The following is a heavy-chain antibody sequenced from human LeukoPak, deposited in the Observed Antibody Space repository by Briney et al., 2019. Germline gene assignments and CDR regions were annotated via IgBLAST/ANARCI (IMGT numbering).Heavy chain of an antibody. J-gene: IGHJ4*02. V-gene: IGHV3-30-3*01. Sequence: EGSLGLSCAASGFTFSSYAMHWVRQAPGKGLEWVAVISYDGSNKYYADSVKGRFTISRDNSKNTLYLQMNSLRAEDTAVYYCARDSADRYDSSGYYPLDYWGQGTLVTVSS. D-gene: IGHD3-22*01. CDR2: ISYDGSNK. CDR1: GFTFSSYA. CDR3: ARDSADRYDSSGYYPLDY.